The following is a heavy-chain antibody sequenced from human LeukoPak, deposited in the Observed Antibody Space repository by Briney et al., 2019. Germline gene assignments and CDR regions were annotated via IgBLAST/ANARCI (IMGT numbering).Heavy chain of an antibody. CDR2: IIPIFGTA. J-gene: IGHJ4*02. D-gene: IGHD2-15*01. CDR3: ARDLGCSGGSCY. V-gene: IGHV1-69*05. Sequence: GASVKVSCKASGGTFSSYAISWVRQAPGQGLEWMGGIIPIFGTANYAQKFQGRVTITTDESTSTAYMELSSLRSEDTAVYYCARDLGCSGGSCYWGQGTLVTVSS. CDR1: GGTFSSYA.